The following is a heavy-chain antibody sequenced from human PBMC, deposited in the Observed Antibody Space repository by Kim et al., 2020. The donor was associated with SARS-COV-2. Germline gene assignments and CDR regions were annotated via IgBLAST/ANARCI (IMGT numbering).Heavy chain of an antibody. Sequence: YADSVKGQFTISRDNAKNSLYLQMNSLRDEDSAGYYCARGQYFAFDIWGQWTIVTVSS. J-gene: IGHJ3*02. V-gene: IGHV3-48*02. CDR3: ARGQYFAFDI.